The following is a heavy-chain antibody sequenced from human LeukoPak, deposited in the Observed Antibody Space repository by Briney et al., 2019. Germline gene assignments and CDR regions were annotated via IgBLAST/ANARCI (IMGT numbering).Heavy chain of an antibody. D-gene: IGHD5-12*01. CDR2: IYPSGST. J-gene: IGHJ5*02. V-gene: IGHV4-4*07. CDR1: GGSIISYY. CDR3: ARDMVASHDTWFDP. Sequence: SETLSLTCTVSGGSIISYYWSWIRQPAGKGLEWIGRIYPSGSTNYNPSLKSRVTMSLDTSKKQFSLKLSSVTAADTAVYYCARDMVASHDTWFDPWGQGTLVTVSS.